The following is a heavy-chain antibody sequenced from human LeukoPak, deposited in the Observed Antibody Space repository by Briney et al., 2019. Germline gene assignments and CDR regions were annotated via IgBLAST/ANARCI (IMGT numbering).Heavy chain of an antibody. Sequence: PGGSLRLSCTGSGFTFGDYALSWVRQAPGKGLEWVSYISSSGSTIYYADSVKGRFTISRDNAKNSLYLQMNSLRAEDTAVYYCARVLRYFDWLNDYWGQGTPVTVSS. CDR3: ARVLRYFDWLNDY. J-gene: IGHJ4*02. D-gene: IGHD3-9*01. CDR1: GFTFGDYA. CDR2: ISSSGSTI. V-gene: IGHV3-48*03.